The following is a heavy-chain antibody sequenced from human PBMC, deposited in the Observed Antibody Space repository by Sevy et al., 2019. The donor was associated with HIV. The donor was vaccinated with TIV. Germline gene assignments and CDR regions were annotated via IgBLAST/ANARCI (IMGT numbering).Heavy chain of an antibody. J-gene: IGHJ6*02. CDR2: ISSDGTKE. CDR3: ARDLPSAVTDPFYYYGLAV. D-gene: IGHD2-21*02. V-gene: IGHV3-30*04. Sequence: GGSLRLSCAASGFTFSIYVIHWVRQAPGKGLEWVEVISSDGTKEYYADSVKGRFTISRDNSKNTMYLQMNSLRVEDTAVYYCARDLPSAVTDPFYYYGLAVWGQGTTVTVSS. CDR1: GFTFSIYV.